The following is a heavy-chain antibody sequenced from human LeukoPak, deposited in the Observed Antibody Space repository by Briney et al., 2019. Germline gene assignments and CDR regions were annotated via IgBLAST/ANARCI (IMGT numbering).Heavy chain of an antibody. D-gene: IGHD1-20*01. Sequence: GGSLRLSCAASGFTFSNYIMNWVRQAPGKGLEWLSYISSSSSPIYYADSVKGRFTISRDNAKNSLYLQMNSLRDEDTGVYYCARVNWNDVGSFDYWGQGTLVTVSS. CDR1: GFTFSNYI. V-gene: IGHV3-48*02. J-gene: IGHJ4*02. CDR2: ISSSSSPI. CDR3: ARVNWNDVGSFDY.